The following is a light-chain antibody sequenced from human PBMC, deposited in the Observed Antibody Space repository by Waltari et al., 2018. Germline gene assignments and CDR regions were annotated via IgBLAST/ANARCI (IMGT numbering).Light chain of an antibody. CDR3: QQTDSFPLT. J-gene: IGKJ4*01. CDR2: GST. Sequence: DIQMTQSPSSVSASVGDRVTISCRASQDVSTWVAWYQQKPGKPPKLLIHGSTTLQSGVPSRFSGSGSGTDFTLTINGLQPDDFASYICQQTDSFPLTLGGGTKVDIK. CDR1: QDVSTW. V-gene: IGKV1-12*01.